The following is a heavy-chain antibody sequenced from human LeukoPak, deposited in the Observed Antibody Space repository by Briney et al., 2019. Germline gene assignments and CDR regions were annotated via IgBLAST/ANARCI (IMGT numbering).Heavy chain of an antibody. Sequence: PGGSLRLSCAASGFIFSDYFMSWIHQAPGKGLEWVSYISDSGSTINYADSVKGRFTISRDNAKNSLYLQMNSLGVDDTAVYYCARGDDSGFYWGQGTLVTVSS. CDR1: GFIFSDYF. J-gene: IGHJ4*02. D-gene: IGHD3-10*01. CDR2: ISDSGSTI. CDR3: ARGDDSGFY. V-gene: IGHV3-11*01.